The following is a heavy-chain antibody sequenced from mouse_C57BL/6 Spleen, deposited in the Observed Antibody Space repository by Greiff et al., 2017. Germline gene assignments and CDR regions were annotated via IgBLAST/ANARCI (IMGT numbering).Heavy chain of an antibody. J-gene: IGHJ1*03. CDR2: ISDGGSYT. Sequence: DVKLVESGGGLVKPGGSLKLSCAASGFTFSSYAMSWVRQTPEKRLEWVATISDGGSYTYYPDNVKGRFTISRDNAKNNLYLQMSHLKSEDTAMYYCARDGGGNWYFDVWGTGTTVTVSS. V-gene: IGHV5-4*01. CDR3: ARDGGGNWYFDV. CDR1: GFTFSSYA.